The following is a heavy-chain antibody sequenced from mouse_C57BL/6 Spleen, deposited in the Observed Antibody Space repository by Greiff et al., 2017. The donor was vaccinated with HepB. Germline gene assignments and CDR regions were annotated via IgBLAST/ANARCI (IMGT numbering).Heavy chain of an antibody. CDR3: ARDEGGSTFYFDY. D-gene: IGHD1-1*01. Sequence: EVQRVESGGGLVKPGGSLKLSCAASGFTFSSYAMSWVRQTPEKRLEWVATISDGGSYTYYPDNVKGRFTISRDNAKNNLYLQMSHLKSEDTAMYYCARDEGGSTFYFDYWGQGTTLTVSS. V-gene: IGHV5-4*01. J-gene: IGHJ2*01. CDR2: ISDGGSYT. CDR1: GFTFSSYA.